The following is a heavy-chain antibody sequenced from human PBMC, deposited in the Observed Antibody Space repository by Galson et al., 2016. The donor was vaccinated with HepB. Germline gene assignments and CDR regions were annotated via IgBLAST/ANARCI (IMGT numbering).Heavy chain of an antibody. CDR2: IKQDGSER. J-gene: IGHJ4*02. CDR1: GFTIRNYW. CDR3: ARAVSWDYGDYAGY. D-gene: IGHD4-17*01. V-gene: IGHV3-7*01. Sequence: SLRLSCAASGFTIRNYWMTWFRQSPGKGLERVANIKQDGSERYYVDSVKGRFIISRDNAKNSLFLQMNSLRAEDTAVYYCARAVSWDYGDYAGYWGQGTLVTVSS.